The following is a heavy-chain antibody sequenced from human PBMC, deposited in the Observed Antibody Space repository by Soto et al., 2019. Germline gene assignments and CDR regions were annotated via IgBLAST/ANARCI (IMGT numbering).Heavy chain of an antibody. CDR1: GASGNSENYY. D-gene: IGHD3-3*01. CDR3: ARGVFRFLQWFDP. J-gene: IGHJ5*02. CDR2: VYYSGST. Sequence: SEALSLTCTVSGASGNSENYYWSWIRHPPGKGLEWIGYVYYSGSTNYNPSLKSRATISLDTYRNQFSLKMTSMTSADTAFYYCARGVFRFLQWFDPWGQGTLVTVSS. V-gene: IGHV4-61*01.